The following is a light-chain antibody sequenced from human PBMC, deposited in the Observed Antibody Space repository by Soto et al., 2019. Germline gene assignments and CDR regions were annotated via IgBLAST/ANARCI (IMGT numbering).Light chain of an antibody. Sequence: QSVLAQPASVSGSPGQSITISCTGTSSEVGGYNYVSWYQQHPGKAPKLMIYDVSNRPSGVSNRFSGSKSGNTASLTISGLQAEDEADYYCSPYTSSSTHVFGTGTKVTVL. CDR1: SSEVGGYNY. CDR3: SPYTSSSTHV. V-gene: IGLV2-14*01. J-gene: IGLJ1*01. CDR2: DVS.